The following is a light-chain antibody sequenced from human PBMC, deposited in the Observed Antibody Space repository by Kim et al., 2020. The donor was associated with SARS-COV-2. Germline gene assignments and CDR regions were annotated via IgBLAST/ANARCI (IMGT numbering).Light chain of an antibody. CDR1: QSISSW. CDR3: QQYSSYSLT. J-gene: IGKJ1*01. V-gene: IGKV1-5*03. Sequence: ASVRDRVTVSCGGHQSISSWLCCYQQKREDAPMFVFYKASRVESGAASRFGGGGAGTESTPIISRQPADDFTTYCRQQYSSYSLTFGRGTKVDIK. CDR2: KAS.